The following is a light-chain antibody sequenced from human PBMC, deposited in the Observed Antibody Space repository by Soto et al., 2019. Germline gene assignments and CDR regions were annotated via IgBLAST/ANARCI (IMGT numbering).Light chain of an antibody. J-gene: IGKJ1*01. CDR2: DAS. CDR1: QSVSSY. V-gene: IGKV3-11*01. Sequence: EIVLTQSPATLSLSPGERATLSCRASQSVSSYLAWYQRKPGQAPRLLIYDASNRATGIPARFSGSGSGKDFTLTISSLEPEDFAVYYCQQRSNWQTFGQGTKVDIK. CDR3: QQRSNWQT.